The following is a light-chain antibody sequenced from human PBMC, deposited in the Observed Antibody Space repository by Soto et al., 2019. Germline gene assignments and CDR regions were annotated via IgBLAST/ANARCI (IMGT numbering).Light chain of an antibody. J-gene: IGLJ1*01. V-gene: IGLV1-47*01. CDR1: GSNIGSNY. Sequence: QSVLAQPPSASGTPGQRVTISCSGSGSNIGSNYVYWYQQLPGTAPKLLIYRNNQRPSGVPDRFSGSKSGTSASLAISGLRSEDEADYYCAAWDDSLSGPLFGTGTKVTVL. CDR2: RNN. CDR3: AAWDDSLSGPL.